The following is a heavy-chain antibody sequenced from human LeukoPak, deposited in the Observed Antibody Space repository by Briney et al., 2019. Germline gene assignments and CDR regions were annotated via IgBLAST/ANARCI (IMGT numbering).Heavy chain of an antibody. V-gene: IGHV3-30-3*01. D-gene: IGHD3-3*01. J-gene: IGHJ5*02. CDR1: GFTFSDYA. CDR3: AREITIFGVVIMSSSWFDP. Sequence: GGSLRLSCAASGFTFSDYAMHWVRQAPGKGLEWVAVISFEVSNTYYADSVKGRCTISRDNSKSTVYLQMNSLRAEDTAVYYCAREITIFGVVIMSSSWFDPWGQGTLVTVSS. CDR2: ISFEVSNT.